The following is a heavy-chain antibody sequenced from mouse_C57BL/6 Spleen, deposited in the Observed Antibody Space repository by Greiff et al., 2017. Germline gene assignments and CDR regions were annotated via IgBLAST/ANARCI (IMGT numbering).Heavy chain of an antibody. V-gene: IGHV1-76*01. D-gene: IGHD1-1*01. CDR2: IYPGSGNT. CDR3: ARYYGDYFGD. CDR1: GYTFPDYY. J-gene: IGHJ2*01. Sequence: VQLQQSGAELVRPGASVKLSCKASGYTFPDYYINWVKQRPGQGLEWIARIYPGSGNTYYNEKFKGKATLTAEKSSSTAYMQLSSLTSEDSAVYVCARYYGDYFGDWGQGTTLTVSS.